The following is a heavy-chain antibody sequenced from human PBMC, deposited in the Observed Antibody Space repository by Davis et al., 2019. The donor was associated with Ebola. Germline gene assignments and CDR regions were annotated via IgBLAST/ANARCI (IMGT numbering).Heavy chain of an antibody. CDR1: GFSASLYS. CDR2: ISSNSRTI. J-gene: IGHJ4*02. CDR3: AREGYTGYVRISGSYYADY. V-gene: IGHV3-48*02. Sequence: GESLKISCAFSGFSASLYSMNWVRQAPGKGLEWVSYISSNSRTIYYADSVKGRFTISRDNAKNSVYLQLNSLTDEDTAVYYCAREGYTGYVRISGSYYADYWGQGTLITVSS. D-gene: IGHD5-12*01.